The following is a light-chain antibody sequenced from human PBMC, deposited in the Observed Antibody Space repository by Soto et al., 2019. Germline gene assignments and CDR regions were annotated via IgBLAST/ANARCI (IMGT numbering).Light chain of an antibody. CDR1: SSDIGSYDH. CDR3: ISYTDRQSYL. Sequence: QSALTQPASVSWSPGQSITISCRGTSSDIGSYDHVAWYQQSPGKSPKLIIYAVSDRPSGVSDRFSGSKSGISASLTISGLQTEDEADYYCISYTDRQSYLFGTGTKVTVL. J-gene: IGLJ1*01. CDR2: AVS. V-gene: IGLV2-14*03.